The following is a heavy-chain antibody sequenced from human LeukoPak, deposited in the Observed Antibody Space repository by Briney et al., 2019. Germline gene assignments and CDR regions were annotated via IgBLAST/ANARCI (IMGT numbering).Heavy chain of an antibody. CDR1: GFTFSSYG. J-gene: IGHJ4*02. V-gene: IGHV3-23*01. CDR3: ARAPDGYFDY. D-gene: IGHD4-17*01. CDR2: ISGSGGST. Sequence: PGGTLRLSCAASGFTFSSYGMSWVRQAPGKGLEWVSAISGSGGSTYYADSVKGRFTISRDNAKNSLYLQMNSLRAEDTAVYYCARAPDGYFDYWGQGTLVTVSS.